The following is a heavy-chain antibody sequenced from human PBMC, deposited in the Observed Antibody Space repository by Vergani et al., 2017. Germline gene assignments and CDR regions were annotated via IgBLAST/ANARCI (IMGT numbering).Heavy chain of an antibody. CDR3: AKFREVVGGAFDI. V-gene: IGHV3-30*02. D-gene: IGHD3-10*01. J-gene: IGHJ3*02. CDR2: IRYDGSNK. Sequence: QVQLVESGGGVVQPGGSLRLSCAASGFTFSSYGMHWVRQAPGKGLEWVAFIRYDGSNKYYADSVKGRFTISRDNSKNTLYLQMNSLRAEDTAVYYSAKFREVVGGAFDIWGQGTMVTVSS. CDR1: GFTFSSYG.